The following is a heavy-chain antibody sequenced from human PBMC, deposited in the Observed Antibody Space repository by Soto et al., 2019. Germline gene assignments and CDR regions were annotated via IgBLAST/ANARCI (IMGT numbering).Heavy chain of an antibody. V-gene: IGHV3-30*03. CDR2: ISYDGSNK. CDR3: GSSGPAIDY. Sequence: QVQLVESGGGVVQPGRSLRLSCAASGFTFSSYGMHWVRQAPGKGLEWVAVISYDGSNKYYADSVKGRFTISRDNSKNTLYLQMNSLRAEDTAVYYCGSSGPAIDYWGQGTLVTVSS. CDR1: GFTFSSYG. D-gene: IGHD6-19*01. J-gene: IGHJ4*02.